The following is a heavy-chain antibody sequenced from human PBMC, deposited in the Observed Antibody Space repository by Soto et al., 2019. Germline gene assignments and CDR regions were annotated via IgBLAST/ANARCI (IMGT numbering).Heavy chain of an antibody. J-gene: IGHJ5*02. D-gene: IGHD4-4*01. Sequence: QVQLVQSGAEVKKPGSSVKVSCQASGGTFSSYAISWVRQAPGQGLEWMGGIIPIFGTANYAQKFQGRVTITADESTSTAYMELSSLRSEDTAVYYCARAPTVTTYNWFDPWGQGTLVTVSS. CDR3: ARAPTVTTYNWFDP. V-gene: IGHV1-69*01. CDR1: GGTFSSYA. CDR2: IIPIFGTA.